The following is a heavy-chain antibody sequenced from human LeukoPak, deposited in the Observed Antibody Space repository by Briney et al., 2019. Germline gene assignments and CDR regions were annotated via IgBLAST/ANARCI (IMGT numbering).Heavy chain of an antibody. CDR1: GFTFSSYA. J-gene: IGHJ4*02. D-gene: IGHD5-18*01. V-gene: IGHV3-30-3*01. CDR2: ISYDGNTK. Sequence: PGGSLRLSCAASGFTFSSYAMHWVRQAPGKGLEWVTIISYDGNTKYSADSVKGRFTISKDNAKNSLYLQMNSLRAEDTAVYYCARAALWIQLWPASYWFDYWGQGTLVTVSS. CDR3: ARAALWIQLWPASYWFDY.